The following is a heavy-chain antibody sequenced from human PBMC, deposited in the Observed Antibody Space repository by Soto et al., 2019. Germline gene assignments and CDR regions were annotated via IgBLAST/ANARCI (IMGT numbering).Heavy chain of an antibody. J-gene: IGHJ5*02. D-gene: IGHD2-2*01. CDR2: INPSGGST. CDR1: GYTFTSYY. V-gene: IGHV1-46*01. CDR3: ARDKRLGYCISTSCPGVPTGFDP. Sequence: ASVKVSCKASGYTFTSYYMHWVRQAPGQGLEWMGIINPSGGSTSYAQKFQGRVTMTRDTSTSTVYMELSSLRSEDTAVYYCARDKRLGYCISTSCPGVPTGFDPWGQGTLVTVSS.